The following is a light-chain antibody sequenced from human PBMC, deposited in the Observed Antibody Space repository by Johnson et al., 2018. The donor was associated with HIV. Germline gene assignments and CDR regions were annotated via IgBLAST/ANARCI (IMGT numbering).Light chain of an antibody. CDR3: ETWDSRLSGYYV. V-gene: IGLV1-51*01. CDR2: DNN. J-gene: IGLJ1*01. CDR1: NSNIGNNY. Sequence: QSFLTQPPSVSAAPGQKVTISCSGSNSNIGNNYVSWYQQLPGTAHKLLIYDNNKRPSGIPDRFSGSKSGTSATLGITGLQTGDEADYYCETWDSRLSGYYVFGSGTRLTVL.